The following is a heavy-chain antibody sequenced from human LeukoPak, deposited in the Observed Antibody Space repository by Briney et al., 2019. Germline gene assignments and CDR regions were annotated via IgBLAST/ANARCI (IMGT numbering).Heavy chain of an antibody. V-gene: IGHV3-20*04. D-gene: IGHD2-15*01. CDR1: GFTLRSFS. CDR3: ARDLLGYCSGGSCYRVSPSDY. J-gene: IGHJ4*02. CDR2: INWNGGST. Sequence: PGGSLRLSCTASGFTLRSFSMNWVRQAPGKGLEWVSGINWNGGSTGYEDSVKGRFTISRDNAKNSLYLQMNSLRAEDTALYYCARDLLGYCSGGSCYRVSPSDYWGQGTLVTVSS.